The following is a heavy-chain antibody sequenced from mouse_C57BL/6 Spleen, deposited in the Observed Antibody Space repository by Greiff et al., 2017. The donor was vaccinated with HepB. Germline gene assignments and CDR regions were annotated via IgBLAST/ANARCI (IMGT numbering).Heavy chain of an antibody. CDR2: IYPGGGYT. Sequence: VQLQQSGAELVRPGTSVKMSCKASGYTFTNYWIGWAKQRPGHGLEWIGDIYPGGGYTNYNEKFKGKATLTADKSSSTAYMQFSSLTSEDSAIYYCARFYGYDQGAMDYWGQGTSVTVSS. V-gene: IGHV1-63*01. J-gene: IGHJ4*01. D-gene: IGHD2-2*01. CDR3: ARFYGYDQGAMDY. CDR1: GYTFTNYW.